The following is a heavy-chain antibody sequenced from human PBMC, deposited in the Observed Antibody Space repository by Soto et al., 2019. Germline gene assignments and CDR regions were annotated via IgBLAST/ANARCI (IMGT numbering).Heavy chain of an antibody. V-gene: IGHV1-69*13. J-gene: IGHJ1*01. D-gene: IGHD3-22*01. CDR3: ARRDQGDYYDSSGYYYFQH. CDR2: IIPIFGTA. CDR1: GGTFSSYA. Sequence: SVKVSCKASGGTFSSYAISWVRQAPGQGLEWMGGIIPIFGTANYAQKFQGRVTITADESTSTAYMELSSLRSEDTAVYYCARRDQGDYYDSSGYYYFQHWGQGTLVTVSS.